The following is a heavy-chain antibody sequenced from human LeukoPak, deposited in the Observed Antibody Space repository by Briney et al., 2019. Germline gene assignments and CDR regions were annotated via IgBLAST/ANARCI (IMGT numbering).Heavy chain of an antibody. Sequence: ASVKVSCKASGYTFNGYYMHWVRQAPGQGLEWMGWINPNSGNTGYAQKFQGRVTMTRNTSISTAYMELSSLRSEDTAVYYCARGGGATNNWFDPWGQGSLVTVSS. V-gene: IGHV1-8*02. CDR1: GYTFNGYY. J-gene: IGHJ5*02. CDR3: ARGGGATNNWFDP. CDR2: INPNSGNT. D-gene: IGHD1-26*01.